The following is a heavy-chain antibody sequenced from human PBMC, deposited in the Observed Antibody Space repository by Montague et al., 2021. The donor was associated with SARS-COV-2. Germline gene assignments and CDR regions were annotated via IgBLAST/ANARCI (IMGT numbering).Heavy chain of an antibody. J-gene: IGHJ4*02. Sequence: SETLSLTCTVSGGSVSSRSYYWGWIRQPPGKGLEWIGCIYYTGSTHYNPSLKSRVTISVDTSKNQFSLKLSSVTAADTAVYYCARRGDYGCQRFDYWGQGTLVSVSS. D-gene: IGHD4-17*01. CDR3: ARRGDYGCQRFDY. CDR2: IYYTGST. V-gene: IGHV4-39*07. CDR1: GGSVSSRSYY.